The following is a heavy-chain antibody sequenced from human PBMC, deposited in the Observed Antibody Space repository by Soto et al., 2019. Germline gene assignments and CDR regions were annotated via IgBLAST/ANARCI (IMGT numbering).Heavy chain of an antibody. CDR2: IDYSGNT. V-gene: IGHV4-30-4*01. CDR1: GGSISSGNYY. D-gene: IGHD2-2*01. J-gene: IGHJ4*02. CDR3: ARYCSSTSCLNFDY. Sequence: SETLSLTCTVSGGSISSGNYYWSWIRQTPGKGLEWIGYIDYSGNTFYNPSLKSRLTILVDTSTNRFSLKLNSVTAADTAVYYCARYCSSTSCLNFDYWGQGALVTVS.